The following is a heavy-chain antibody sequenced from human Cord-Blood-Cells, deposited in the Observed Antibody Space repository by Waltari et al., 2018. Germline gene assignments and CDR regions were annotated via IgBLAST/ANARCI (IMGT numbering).Heavy chain of an antibody. J-gene: IGHJ3*02. CDR1: RASISRSSSY. CDR3: ASSSIVGATHAFDI. Sequence: QLQLQESGPGLVKPSEPLSLTCTVSRASISRSSSYWGWIRQPPGKGLEWIGSIYYSGSTYYNPSLKSRVTISVDTSKNQFSLKLSSVTAADTAVYYCASSSIVGATHAFDIWGQGTMVTVSS. D-gene: IGHD1-26*01. V-gene: IGHV4-39*07. CDR2: IYYSGST.